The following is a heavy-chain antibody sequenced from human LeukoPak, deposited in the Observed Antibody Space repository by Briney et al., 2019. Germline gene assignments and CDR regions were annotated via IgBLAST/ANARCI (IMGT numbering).Heavy chain of an antibody. CDR3: VRGSLASGVVVYYYYYLDV. CDR2: ISYDGSNK. D-gene: IGHD3-3*01. CDR1: GFTFSSYA. Sequence: SCKASGFTFSSYAMHWVRQAPGKGLEWVAVISYDGSNKYYADSVKGRFTISRDNSKNTLYLQMNSLRAEDTAVYYCVRGSLASGVVVYYYYYLDVWGKGTTVTVSS. J-gene: IGHJ6*03. V-gene: IGHV3-30-3*01.